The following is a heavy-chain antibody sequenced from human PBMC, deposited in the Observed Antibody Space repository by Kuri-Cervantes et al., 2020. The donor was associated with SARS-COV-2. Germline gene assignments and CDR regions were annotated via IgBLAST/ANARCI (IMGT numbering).Heavy chain of an antibody. CDR3: ARGLGIQGYYYGMDV. J-gene: IGHJ6*02. Sequence: LRLSCSVSGGSISSGSYYCTWIRQPAGKGLERIGHIYTSGGTNYNPSLKSRVTISVDTSKNQFSLKLSSVTAADTAVYYCARGLGIQGYYYGMDVWGQGTTVTVS. CDR2: IYTSGGT. D-gene: IGHD3-9*01. CDR1: GGSISSGSYY. V-gene: IGHV4-61*09.